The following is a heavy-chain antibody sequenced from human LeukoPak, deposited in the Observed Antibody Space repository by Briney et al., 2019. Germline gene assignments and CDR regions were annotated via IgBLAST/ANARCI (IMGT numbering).Heavy chain of an antibody. D-gene: IGHD3-16*01. CDR2: ITRDGSST. V-gene: IGHV3-74*01. CDR3: ARDPGYESWSPFWGGMDV. J-gene: IGHJ6*04. Sequence: GGSLRLSCAASGFTFSSSWMHWVRQAPGKGLVWVSRITRDGSSTTYADSVKGRFTTSRDNAKNTLYLQMDRLRDDDTAVYYCARDPGYESWSPFWGGMDVWGNGTTVIVSS. CDR1: GFTFSSSW.